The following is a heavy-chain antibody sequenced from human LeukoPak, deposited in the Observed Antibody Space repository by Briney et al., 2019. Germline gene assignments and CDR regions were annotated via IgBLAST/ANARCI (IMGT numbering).Heavy chain of an antibody. J-gene: IGHJ6*02. D-gene: IGHD3-22*01. V-gene: IGHV1-2*02. CDR1: GYTFTGYY. Sequence: ASVKVSCKASGYTFTGYYMHWVRQATGQGLEWMGWINPNSGGTNYAQKFQGRVTMTRDTSISTAYMELSRLRSDDTAVYYCARDKGRITMIVVVMSGVDVWGQGTTVTVSS. CDR3: ARDKGRITMIVVVMSGVDV. CDR2: INPNSGGT.